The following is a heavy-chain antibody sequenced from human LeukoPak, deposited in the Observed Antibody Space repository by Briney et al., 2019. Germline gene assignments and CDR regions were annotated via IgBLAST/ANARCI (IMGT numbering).Heavy chain of an antibody. J-gene: IGHJ3*02. Sequence: GGSLRLSCAASGFTFSSYAMHWVRQAPGKGLEWVAVISYDGSNKYYADSVKGRFTISRDNSKNTLYLQMNSVRAEDTAVYYCARGGMVVADDDDAFDIWGQGTMVTVSS. CDR2: ISYDGSNK. V-gene: IGHV3-30-3*01. CDR1: GFTFSSYA. D-gene: IGHD2-15*01. CDR3: ARGGMVVADDDDAFDI.